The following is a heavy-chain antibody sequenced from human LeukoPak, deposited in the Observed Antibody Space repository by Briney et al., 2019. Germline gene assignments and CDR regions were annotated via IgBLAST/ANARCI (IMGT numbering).Heavy chain of an antibody. V-gene: IGHV4-39*07. CDR1: GGSISSGSYY. CDR3: ARDEGRQPFDY. J-gene: IGHJ4*02. CDR2: IYYSGST. D-gene: IGHD1-1*01. Sequence: SETLSLTCTVSGGSISSGSYYWSWIRQPAGKGLEWIGSIYYSGSTYYNPSLKSRVTISVDTSKNQFSLKLSSVTAADTAVYYCARDEGRQPFDYWGQGTLVTVSS.